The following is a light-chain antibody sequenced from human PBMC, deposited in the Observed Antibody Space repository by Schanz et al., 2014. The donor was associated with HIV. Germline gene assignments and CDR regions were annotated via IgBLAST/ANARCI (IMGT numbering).Light chain of an antibody. V-gene: IGKV1-17*01. Sequence: DIQMTQSPSSLSASVGDRVTLTCRASQGIRTDLGWYEQKPGKAPKRLIYSVSNLQSGVPLRFSGSGFGTEFTLTISSLQPEDSATYYCLQHNSYPWTFGQGTKVEIK. CDR3: LQHNSYPWT. CDR2: SVS. CDR1: QGIRTD. J-gene: IGKJ1*01.